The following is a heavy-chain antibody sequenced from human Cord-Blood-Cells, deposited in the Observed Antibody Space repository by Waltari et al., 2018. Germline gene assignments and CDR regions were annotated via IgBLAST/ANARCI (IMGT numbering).Heavy chain of an antibody. CDR3: STGGWSRAQDSSGYYCDY. D-gene: IGHD3-22*01. Sequence: QVQLVQSGAEVKKPGPSVKFSCKASGGTFSSSAISWVRQAPGQGLGWMGGIIPIFGTANYAQKFQGRVTITAEESTRTAYMELGSLRSEEKALYYCSTGGWSRAQDSSGYYCDYWGQGTLATVSS. J-gene: IGHJ4*02. CDR1: GGTFSSSA. CDR2: IIPIFGTA. V-gene: IGHV1-69*01.